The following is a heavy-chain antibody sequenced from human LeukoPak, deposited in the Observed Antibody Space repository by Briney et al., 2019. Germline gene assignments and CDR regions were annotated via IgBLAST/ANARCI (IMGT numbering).Heavy chain of an antibody. CDR3: ARKEAEPGSFYHAFDI. V-gene: IGHV4-39*07. CDR2: IYYSGST. D-gene: IGHD1-26*01. J-gene: IGHJ3*02. Sequence: SETLSLTCTVSGGSISSSSYYWGWIRQPPGKGLEWIGSIYYSGSTYYNPSLKSRVTISVDTSKNQFSLKLSSVAAADTAVYYCARKEAEPGSFYHAFDIWGQGTMVAVSS. CDR1: GGSISSSSYY.